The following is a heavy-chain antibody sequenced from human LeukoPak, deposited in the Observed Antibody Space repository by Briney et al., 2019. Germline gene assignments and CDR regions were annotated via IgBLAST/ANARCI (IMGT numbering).Heavy chain of an antibody. D-gene: IGHD5-12*01. CDR3: ARGLWSVTTSAAFDY. CDR2: INHSGST. Sequence: PSETLSLTCAVYGGSFSGYYWSWIRQPPGKRLEWIGEINHSGSTNYNPSLKSRVTISVDTSKNQFSLKLSSVTAADTAVYYCARGLWSVTTSAAFDYWGQGTLVTVSS. J-gene: IGHJ4*02. V-gene: IGHV4-34*01. CDR1: GGSFSGYY.